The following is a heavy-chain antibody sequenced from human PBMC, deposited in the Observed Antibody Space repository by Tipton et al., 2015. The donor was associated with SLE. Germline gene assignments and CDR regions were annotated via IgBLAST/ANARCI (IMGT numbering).Heavy chain of an antibody. D-gene: IGHD2-15*01. Sequence: QLVQSGGGVVQPGRSLRLSCAASRFTFSNCGMNWVRQAPGKGLEWVSYISNGGGTIYYADSVRGRFTISRDNAKNSVFLQMDSLRAEDTAVYYCAPLWGYCRVGRCYSAFWGQGPLVTVSS. V-gene: IGHV3-48*04. CDR2: ISNGGGTI. CDR3: APLWGYCRVGRCYSAF. J-gene: IGHJ4*02. CDR1: RFTFSNCG.